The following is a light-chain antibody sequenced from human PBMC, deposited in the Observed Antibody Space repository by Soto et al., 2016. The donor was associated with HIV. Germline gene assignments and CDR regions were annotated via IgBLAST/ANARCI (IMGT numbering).Light chain of an antibody. V-gene: IGLV3-21*04. J-gene: IGLJ2*01. Sequence: SYVVTQPPSVSVAPGKTARITCGADNIGSKSVHWYQQKPGQAPVLVIYDDRDRPSGIPGQFSGSNSGNTATLTITSVEAGDEADYYCQVWDSSTDHVIFGGGTRLTVL. CDR2: DDR. CDR1: NIGSKS. CDR3: QVWDSSTDHVI.